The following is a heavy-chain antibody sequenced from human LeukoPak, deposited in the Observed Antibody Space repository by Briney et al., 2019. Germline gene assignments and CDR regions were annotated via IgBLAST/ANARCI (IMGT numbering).Heavy chain of an antibody. V-gene: IGHV4-39*07. CDR3: ARDTTGTLDY. CDR2: IYYSGST. D-gene: IGHD1-1*01. Sequence: SETLSLPCTVSGGSISSSSYYWGWIRQPPGKGLEWIGSIYYSGSTYYNPSLKSRVTISVDTSKNQFSLKLSSVTAADTAVYNCARDTTGTLDYWAQGTLVTVSS. J-gene: IGHJ4*02. CDR1: GGSISSSSYY.